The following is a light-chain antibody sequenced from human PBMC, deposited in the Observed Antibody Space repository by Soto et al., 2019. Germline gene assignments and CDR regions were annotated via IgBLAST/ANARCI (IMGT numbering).Light chain of an antibody. V-gene: IGKV1-39*01. CDR2: AAS. CDR1: QGISTF. CDR3: QKTYSSTWT. J-gene: IGKJ1*01. Sequence: DIQMTQSPSSLSASVGDRVTITCRASQGISTFLNWYQQNPGKAPKLLIYAASSLQSGVPSRFSGSGSETDFTLTISSLQPEDFATYSCQKTYSSTWTFGQGTKVEIK.